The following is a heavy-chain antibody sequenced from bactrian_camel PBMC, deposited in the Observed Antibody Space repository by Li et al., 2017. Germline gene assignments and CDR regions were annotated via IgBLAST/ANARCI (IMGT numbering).Heavy chain of an antibody. CDR3: AAKGGGGWFCSSWSEYNS. D-gene: IGHD1*01. Sequence: DVQLVESGGGLVLPGGSLRVSCVASGFTFSSYAMSWVRQAPGKGLEWVSAIRSDGSNTYYADSVKGRFTISRDNAKNTLYLQMNSLKPEDTAMYYCAAKGGGGWFCSSWSEYNSWGQGTQVTVS. V-gene: IGHV3S40*01. CDR2: IRSDGSNT. CDR1: GFTFSSYA. J-gene: IGHJ4*01.